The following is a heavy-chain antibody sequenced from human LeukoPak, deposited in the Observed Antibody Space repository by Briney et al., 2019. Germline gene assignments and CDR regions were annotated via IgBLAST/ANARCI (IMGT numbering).Heavy chain of an antibody. CDR1: GGSISSYY. J-gene: IGHJ2*01. V-gene: IGHV4-59*01. CDR2: IYYSGST. D-gene: IGHD3-9*01. Sequence: PSETLSLTCTVSGGSISSYYWSWIRQPPGKGLEWIGYIYYSGSTNYNPSLKSRVTISVDTSKNQFSLKLSSVTAADTAVYYCARGTGNINDWLSYWYFDLWGRGTLVTVSS. CDR3: ARGTGNINDWLSYWYFDL.